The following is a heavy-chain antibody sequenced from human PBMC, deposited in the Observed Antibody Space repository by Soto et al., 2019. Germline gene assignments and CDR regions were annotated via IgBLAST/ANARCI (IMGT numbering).Heavy chain of an antibody. CDR3: ARVRRYCTNGVCYTQGYYYYYYGMDV. CDR1: GYTFTGYY. D-gene: IGHD2-8*01. Sequence: ASVKVSCKASGYTFTGYYMHWVRQAPGQGLEWMGWINPNSGGTNYAQKFQGRVTMTRDTSISTAYMELSRLRSDDTAVYYCARVRRYCTNGVCYTQGYYYYYYGMDVWGQGTTVTVPQ. J-gene: IGHJ6*01. CDR2: INPNSGGT. V-gene: IGHV1-2*02.